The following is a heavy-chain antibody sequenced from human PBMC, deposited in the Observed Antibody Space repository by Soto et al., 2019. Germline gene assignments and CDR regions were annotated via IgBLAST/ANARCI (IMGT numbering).Heavy chain of an antibody. CDR1: GFTLSSYG. V-gene: IGHV3-33*01. D-gene: IGHD1-1*01. Sequence: GGSLRLSCAASGFTLSSYGMHWVRQAPGKGLEWVAVIWYDGSNKYYADSVKGRFTISRDNSKNTLYLQMNSLRAEDTAVYYCARDGTTGTTQTLDYWGQGTLVTVSS. J-gene: IGHJ4*02. CDR2: IWYDGSNK. CDR3: ARDGTTGTTQTLDY.